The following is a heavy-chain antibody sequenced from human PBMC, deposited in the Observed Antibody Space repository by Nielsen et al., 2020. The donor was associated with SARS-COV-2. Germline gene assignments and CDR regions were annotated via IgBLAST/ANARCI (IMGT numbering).Heavy chain of an antibody. CDR3: ARGVAPDY. J-gene: IGHJ4*02. Sequence: SETLSLTCTVSGYSISSGYYWGWIRQPPGKGLEWIGSIYHSGSTYYNPSLKSRVTISVDTSKNQFSLKLSSVTAADTAVYYCARGVAPDYWGQGTLVTVSS. D-gene: IGHD3-3*01. CDR1: GYSISSGYY. V-gene: IGHV4-38-2*02. CDR2: IYHSGST.